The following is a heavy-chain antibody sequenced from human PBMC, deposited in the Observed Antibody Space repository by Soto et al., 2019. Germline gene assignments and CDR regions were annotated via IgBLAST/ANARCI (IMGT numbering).Heavy chain of an antibody. CDR3: ARGRLKYFDY. Sequence: QVQLVQSGTGVKKPGASVKVSCRASGYTFTSYGVTWVRQAPGQGLEWMGWISPFNGNTNYVQKFQGRVTMTTDTSTSTAYMELRGLRSDDTAVYYCARGRLKYFDYWGQGALVTVTS. CDR2: ISPFNGNT. CDR1: GYTFTSYG. V-gene: IGHV1-18*01. J-gene: IGHJ4*02.